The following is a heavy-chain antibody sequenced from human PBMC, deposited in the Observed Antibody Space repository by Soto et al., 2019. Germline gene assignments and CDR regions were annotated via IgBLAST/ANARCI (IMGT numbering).Heavy chain of an antibody. CDR3: ARDYGDHQVDY. D-gene: IGHD4-17*01. Sequence: SXKVSYKASGYTXNSYDMHWVRQAPGQGLEWMGIINPSGGSTSYAQKFQGRVTMTSDTSTSTVYMAMSSMRSEDTAVYYCARDYGDHQVDYWGQGTLVTVSS. J-gene: IGHJ4*02. CDR2: INPSGGST. V-gene: IGHV1-46*02. CDR1: GYTXNSYD.